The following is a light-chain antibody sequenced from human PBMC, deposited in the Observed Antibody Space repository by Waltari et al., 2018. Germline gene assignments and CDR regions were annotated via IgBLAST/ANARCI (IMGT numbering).Light chain of an antibody. CDR1: QSVSHNY. Sequence: IVLTQSPGTLPLSPGERATLPCRATQSVSHNYLTWYQQKDGQAPRLLIHGASSRATGIPDRFSGSGSGTDFTLSISRLEPEDYGVYYCQQYAGSPITFGGGTKVEI. V-gene: IGKV3-20*01. CDR3: QQYAGSPIT. J-gene: IGKJ4*01. CDR2: GAS.